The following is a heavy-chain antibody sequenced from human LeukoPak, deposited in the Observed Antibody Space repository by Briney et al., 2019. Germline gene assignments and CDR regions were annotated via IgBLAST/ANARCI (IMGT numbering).Heavy chain of an antibody. Sequence: ASVKVSCKASGYTXTGYYMHWVRQAPGQGLEWMGWINPNSGGTNYAQKFQGRVTMTRDTSISTAYMELSRLRSDDTAVYYRAREDLSITIFGVVPEADYWGQGTLVTVSS. CDR3: AREDLSITIFGVVPEADY. CDR1: GYTXTGYY. J-gene: IGHJ4*02. CDR2: INPNSGGT. V-gene: IGHV1-2*02. D-gene: IGHD3-3*01.